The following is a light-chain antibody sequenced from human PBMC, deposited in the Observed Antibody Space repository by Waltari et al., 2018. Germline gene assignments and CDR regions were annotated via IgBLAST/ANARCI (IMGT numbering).Light chain of an antibody. V-gene: IGLV2-14*01. J-gene: IGLJ1*01. CDR2: EVS. CDR1: DSDVGAYDF. Sequence: QSALTQPASVSGSPGQSITISCSGTDSDVGAYDFVSWYQPHPGKAPHLIIYEVSNRPSGFSNRFAASKSGNTASLTISGLQAEDEADYYCSSYTTSSAPGVFGTGTRVTVL. CDR3: SSYTTSSAPGV.